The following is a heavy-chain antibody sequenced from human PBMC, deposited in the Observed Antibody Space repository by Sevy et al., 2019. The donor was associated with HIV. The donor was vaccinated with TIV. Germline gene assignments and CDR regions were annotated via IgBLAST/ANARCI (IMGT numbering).Heavy chain of an antibody. Sequence: SETLSLTCTVSGGSISSGDYYWSWIRQPPGKGLEWIGYIYYSGSTYYNPSLKSRVTISVDTSKNQFSLKLSSVTAADTAMYYWARGKLLNCSGGSCYSNYFDYWGQGTLVTVSS. D-gene: IGHD2-15*01. CDR1: GGSISSGDYY. V-gene: IGHV4-30-4*01. CDR2: IYYSGST. CDR3: ARGKLLNCSGGSCYSNYFDY. J-gene: IGHJ4*02.